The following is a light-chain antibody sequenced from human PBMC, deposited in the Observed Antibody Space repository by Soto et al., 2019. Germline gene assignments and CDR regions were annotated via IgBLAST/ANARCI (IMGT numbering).Light chain of an antibody. CDR3: QQYGSSLLT. CDR1: QSVSSNY. V-gene: IGKV3-20*01. CDR2: GAS. J-gene: IGKJ1*01. Sequence: DIVLTQSPGTLSLSPGERATLSCRASQSVSSNYLAWYQQKPGQAPMLLIYGASSMPSGLPARFSGSGSGTDFTLTISRLEPEDFAMYYCQQYGSSLLTFGQGTKVEIK.